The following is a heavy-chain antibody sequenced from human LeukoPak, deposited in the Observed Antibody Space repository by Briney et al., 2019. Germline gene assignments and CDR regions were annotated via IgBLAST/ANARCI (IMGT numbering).Heavy chain of an antibody. J-gene: IGHJ4*02. CDR1: GGSISSGSYY. CDR3: ARSAWLQSLFDY. CDR2: VYTSGST. V-gene: IGHV4-61*02. D-gene: IGHD5-24*01. Sequence: SETLSLTCTVSGGSISSGSYYWSWIRQPAGKGLEWIGRVYTSGSTNYNPSLKSRVTISVDTSKNQFSLKLSSVTVADTAVYYCARSAWLQSLFDYWGQGTLVTVSS.